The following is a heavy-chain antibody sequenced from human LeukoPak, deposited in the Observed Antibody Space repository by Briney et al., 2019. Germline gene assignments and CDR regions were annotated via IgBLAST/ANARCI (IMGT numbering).Heavy chain of an antibody. Sequence: PGGSLRISGGASGFTFSSYAMSWVRQAPAKGLAWVSAISGSGGSTYYTDSVKGRFTISRDNSKNTLYLQMNSLRAEDTAVYYCAAYLQYEYFQHWGQGTLVTVSS. CDR2: ISGSGGST. J-gene: IGHJ1*01. CDR3: AAYLQYEYFQH. CDR1: GFTFSSYA. V-gene: IGHV3-23*01.